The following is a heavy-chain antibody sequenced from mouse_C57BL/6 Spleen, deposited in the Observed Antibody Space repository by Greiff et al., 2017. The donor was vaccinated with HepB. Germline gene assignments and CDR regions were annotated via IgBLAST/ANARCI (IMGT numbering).Heavy chain of an antibody. D-gene: IGHD2-4*01. CDR3: ARDDYDGNAMDY. CDR1: GYAFSSYW. J-gene: IGHJ4*01. CDR2: IYPGDGDT. V-gene: IGHV1-80*01. Sequence: QVQLQQSGAELVKPGASVKISCKASGYAFSSYWMNWVKQRPGKGLEWIGQIYPGDGDTNYNGKFKGKATLTADKSSSTAYMQLSSLTSEDSAVYFCARDDYDGNAMDYWGQGTSVTVSS.